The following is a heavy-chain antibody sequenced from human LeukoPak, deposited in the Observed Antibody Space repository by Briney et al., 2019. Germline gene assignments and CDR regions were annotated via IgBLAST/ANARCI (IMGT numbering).Heavy chain of an antibody. D-gene: IGHD2-15*01. V-gene: IGHV5-51*01. CDR1: GYIFTSYW. J-gene: IGHJ3*02. CDR3: ARRGYCSGGSCHSHAFDI. CDR2: IYPTDSDT. Sequence: GESLQISCQGSGYIFTSYWIGWVRQMPGKGLEWMGVIYPTDSDTRYSPPFQGQVTISADKSISTAYLQWSSLKASDTAIYYCARRGYCSGGSCHSHAFDIWGQGTMVTVCS.